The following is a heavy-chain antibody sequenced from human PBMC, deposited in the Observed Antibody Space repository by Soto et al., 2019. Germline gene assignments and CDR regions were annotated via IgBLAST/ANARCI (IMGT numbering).Heavy chain of an antibody. D-gene: IGHD5-18*01. CDR1: GGSISSYY. Sequence: PSETLSLTCTVAGGSISSYYWSWIRQPPGKGQEWIGYIYYSGSTNYNPSLKSRVTISVDTSKNQFSLKLSSVTAADTAVYYCDSLQTSGYGYGPCEGDYYYYYLDVWGKGTTFTVSS. CDR2: IYYSGST. CDR3: DSLQTSGYGYGPCEGDYYYYYLDV. J-gene: IGHJ6*03. V-gene: IGHV4-59*08.